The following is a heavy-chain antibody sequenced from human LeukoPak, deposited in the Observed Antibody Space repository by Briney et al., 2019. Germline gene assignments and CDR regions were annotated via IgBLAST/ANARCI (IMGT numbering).Heavy chain of an antibody. J-gene: IGHJ4*02. CDR2: IYYSGST. Sequence: SETLSLTCTVSGASISSTNHYWGWIRQPPGKGLEWIGNIYYSGSTYYNPSLKGRVTISVDTSKNQFSLKVSSVTAADSAVYYCARLYSTSSWVEYWGQGTLVTVSS. CDR1: GASISSTNHY. CDR3: ARLYSTSSWVEY. V-gene: IGHV4-39*01. D-gene: IGHD6-6*01.